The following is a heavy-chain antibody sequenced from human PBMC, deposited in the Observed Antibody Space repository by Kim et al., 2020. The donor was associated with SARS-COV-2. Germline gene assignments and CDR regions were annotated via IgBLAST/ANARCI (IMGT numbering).Heavy chain of an antibody. CDR1: GAAFDDYY. CDR3: ARKRAESSGFIDS. Sequence: SETLSLTCTVSGAAFDDYYWSWIRQPPGKGLEWIGYIHYNGKNNYNPSLKSRATLSLDGSRNQFSLTLNFVTAADSAVYYCARKRAESSGFIDSWGQGTLVTVSS. J-gene: IGHJ4*02. D-gene: IGHD3-22*01. CDR2: IHYNGKN. V-gene: IGHV4-59*12.